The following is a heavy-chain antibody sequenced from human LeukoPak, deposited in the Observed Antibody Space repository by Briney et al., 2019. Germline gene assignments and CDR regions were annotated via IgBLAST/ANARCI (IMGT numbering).Heavy chain of an antibody. J-gene: IGHJ4*02. D-gene: IGHD2/OR15-2a*01. CDR2: IYHSGST. Sequence: SETLSLTCAVSGGSISSSNWWSWVRQPPGKGLEWIGEIYHSGSTNYNPSLKSRVTISVDTSKNQFSLKLSSVTAADTAVYYCASKTASQNYYFDYWGQGTLVTVSS. V-gene: IGHV4-4*02. CDR3: ASKTASQNYYFDY. CDR1: GGSISSSNW.